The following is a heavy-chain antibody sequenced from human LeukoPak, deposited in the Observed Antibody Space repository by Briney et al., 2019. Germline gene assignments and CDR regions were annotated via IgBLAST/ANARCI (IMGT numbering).Heavy chain of an antibody. D-gene: IGHD3-3*01. CDR1: GYTFTSYG. Sequence: ASVKVSCKASGYTFTSYGISWVRQAPGQGLEWMGRIIPILGIANYAQKFQGRVTITADKSTSTAYLELSSLRSEDTAVYYCARSLLTIFGVVIISENYYYGMDVWGQGTTVTVSS. CDR2: IIPILGIA. CDR3: ARSLLTIFGVVIISENYYYGMDV. J-gene: IGHJ6*02. V-gene: IGHV1-69*04.